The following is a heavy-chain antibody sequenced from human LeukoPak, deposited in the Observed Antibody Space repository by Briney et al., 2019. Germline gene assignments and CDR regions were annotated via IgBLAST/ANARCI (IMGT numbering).Heavy chain of an antibody. V-gene: IGHV3-23*01. Sequence: GGSLRLSCAASGFTFSSYTMSWVRQAPGKGLEWVSAISHTSEYTYHADSVKGRFTISRDNSKNTLYLQMNSLRAEDTAMYYCAKGSSAGRPYYFDYWDQGTLVTVSS. CDR2: ISHTSEYT. D-gene: IGHD3-10*01. J-gene: IGHJ4*02. CDR3: AKGSSAGRPYYFDY. CDR1: GFTFSSYT.